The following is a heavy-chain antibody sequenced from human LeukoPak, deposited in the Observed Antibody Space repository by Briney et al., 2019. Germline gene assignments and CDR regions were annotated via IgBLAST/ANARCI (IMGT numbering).Heavy chain of an antibody. J-gene: IGHJ6*03. Sequence: ASVTVSCKASGYTFTGYYMHWVRQAPGQGLEWMGGIIPVLGTTNYAQTFQNKVTITADESTSTTYMELSSLTSEDTAVYYCATSGGDYYYYSLDVWGKGTPVTIAS. CDR2: IIPVLGTT. D-gene: IGHD3-10*01. V-gene: IGHV1-69*13. CDR3: ATSGGDYYYYSLDV. CDR1: GYTFTGYY.